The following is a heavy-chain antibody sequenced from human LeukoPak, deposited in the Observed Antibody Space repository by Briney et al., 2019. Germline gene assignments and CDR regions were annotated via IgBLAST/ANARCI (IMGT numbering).Heavy chain of an antibody. J-gene: IGHJ4*02. V-gene: IGHV1-69*04. Sequence: SVKVSCKASGGTFSSYAISWVRQAPGQGLEWMGRIIPILGIANYAQKFQGRVTMTRNTSISTAYMELSSLRSEDTAVYYCARSEYPQYSSSWYPPDYWGQGTLVTVSS. CDR2: IIPILGIA. CDR3: ARSEYPQYSSSWYPPDY. D-gene: IGHD6-13*01. CDR1: GGTFSSYA.